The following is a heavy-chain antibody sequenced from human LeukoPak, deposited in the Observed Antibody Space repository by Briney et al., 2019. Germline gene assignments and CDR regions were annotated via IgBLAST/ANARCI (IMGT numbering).Heavy chain of an antibody. D-gene: IGHD3-3*01. CDR1: GGSFSGYY. V-gene: IGHV4-34*01. CDR2: INHSGST. J-gene: IGHJ4*02. CDR3: ARVPIFGVVPLFDY. Sequence: PSETLSLTCAVYGGSFSGYYWSWIRQPPGKGLEWIGEINHSGSTNYNPSLKSRVTISVDTSKNQFSLKLSSVTAADTAVYYCARVPIFGVVPLFDYWGQGTLVTVSS.